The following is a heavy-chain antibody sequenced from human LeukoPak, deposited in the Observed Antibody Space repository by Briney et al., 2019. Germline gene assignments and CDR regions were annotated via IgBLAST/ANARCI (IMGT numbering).Heavy chain of an antibody. J-gene: IGHJ1*01. Sequence: PGGSLRLSCAASGFSFNTYAMSWVRQAPGKGLEWVSAISNTGGSTYYADSVKGRFTISRDKSKNTLSLQMNSLRAEDTAVYYCAKELRLLFSFPEYFQYWGQGTLVTVSS. V-gene: IGHV3-23*01. CDR1: GFSFNTYA. CDR3: AKELRLLFSFPEYFQY. D-gene: IGHD2-21*02. CDR2: ISNTGGST.